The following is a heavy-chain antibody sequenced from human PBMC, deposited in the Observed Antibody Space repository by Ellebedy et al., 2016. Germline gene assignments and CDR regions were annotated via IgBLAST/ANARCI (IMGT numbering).Heavy chain of an antibody. D-gene: IGHD5-12*01. CDR2: ISAYNGNT. CDR1: GYTFTSYG. J-gene: IGHJ6*02. CDR3: ARVVVATIPSYYYYGMDV. Sequence: ASVKVSXXASGYTFTSYGISWVRQAPGQGLEWMGWISAYNGNTNYAQKLQGRVTMTTDTSTSTAYMELRSLRSDDTAVYYCARVVVATIPSYYYYGMDVWGQGTTVTVSS. V-gene: IGHV1-18*01.